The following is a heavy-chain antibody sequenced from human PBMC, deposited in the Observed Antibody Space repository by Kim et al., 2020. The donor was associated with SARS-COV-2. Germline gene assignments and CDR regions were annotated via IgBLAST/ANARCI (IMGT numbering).Heavy chain of an antibody. Sequence: GGSLRLSCAASGFTFSTYGMHWLRQAPGKGLEYVSGISSNGGNTYYANSVKGRFTISRDSSNNTLYLRMGSLRLKDMAVYYCARGTFYGSGGTCHRSSFDRRGQVTLITVST. D-gene: IGHD2-15*01. J-gene: IGHJ4*01. CDR2: ISSNGGNT. CDR1: GFTFSTYG. CDR3: ARGTFYGSGGTCHRSSFDR. V-gene: IGHV3-64*01.